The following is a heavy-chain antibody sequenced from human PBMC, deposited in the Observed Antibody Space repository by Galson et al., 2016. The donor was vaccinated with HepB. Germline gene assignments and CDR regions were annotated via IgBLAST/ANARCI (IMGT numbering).Heavy chain of an antibody. Sequence: SLRLSCAASGFTFSSYAMSWVRQAPGKGLEWVSGISASGDNTYYADSVKGRFTISRDNSKNTLYLQLNSLRAEDTAVYYCAKRGRYCSGGSCPPVYWGQGTLVTVSS. D-gene: IGHD2-15*01. CDR2: ISASGDNT. J-gene: IGHJ4*02. V-gene: IGHV3-23*01. CDR1: GFTFSSYA. CDR3: AKRGRYCSGGSCPPVY.